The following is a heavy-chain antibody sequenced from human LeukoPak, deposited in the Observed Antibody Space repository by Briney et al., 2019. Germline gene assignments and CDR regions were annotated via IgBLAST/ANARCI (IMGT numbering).Heavy chain of an antibody. V-gene: IGHV4-38-2*02. J-gene: IGHJ3*02. CDR3: ATTYYYDSSASEAFDI. CDR2: IYHSGST. D-gene: IGHD3-22*01. CDR1: GYSISSGYY. Sequence: SETLSLTCTVSGYSISSGYYWGWIRQPPGKGLEWIGSIYHSGSTYYNPSLKSRVTISVDTSKNQFSLKLSSVTAADTAVYYCATTYYYDSSASEAFDIWGQGTMVTVSS.